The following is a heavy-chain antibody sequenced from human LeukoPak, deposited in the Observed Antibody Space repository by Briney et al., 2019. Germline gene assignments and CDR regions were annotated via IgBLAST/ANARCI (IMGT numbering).Heavy chain of an antibody. CDR2: IYYSWST. J-gene: IGHJ2*01. V-gene: IGHV4-59*01. CDR1: GGSISSYY. Sequence: PSETLSLTCAVAGGSISSYYWSWIRQPPGKGLEWMGYIYYSWSTNYNPSLKSRVTISVDTSKNQFSLKLSSVTAADTAVYYCARWGAMAQEGTYWYFDLWGRGTLVTVSS. CDR3: ARWGAMAQEGTYWYFDL. D-gene: IGHD3-16*01.